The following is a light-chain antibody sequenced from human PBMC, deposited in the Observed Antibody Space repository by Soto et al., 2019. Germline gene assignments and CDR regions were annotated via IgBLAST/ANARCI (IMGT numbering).Light chain of an antibody. Sequence: DIPMTQSPSSLSASVGDRVTITCRASQGIRNDLAWYQQKPGKAPNRLIYAAFSLQSGVPSRFSGSGSGTEFTLTISSLQPEDFATYYCLQHNTYPCTFGQGTKLEIK. CDR1: QGIRND. CDR2: AAF. CDR3: LQHNTYPCT. J-gene: IGKJ2*02. V-gene: IGKV1-17*01.